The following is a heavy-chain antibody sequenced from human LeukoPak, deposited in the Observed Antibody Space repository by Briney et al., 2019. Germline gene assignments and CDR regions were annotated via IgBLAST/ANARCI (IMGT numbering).Heavy chain of an antibody. Sequence: PSETLSLTCAVSGYSISSGYYWGWIRQPPGKGLEWIGSIYHSGSTYYNPSLKSRVTISVDTSKNQFSLKLSSVTAADTAVYYCARDGWDYDAFDIWGQGTTVTVSS. V-gene: IGHV4-38-2*02. CDR2: IYHSGST. J-gene: IGHJ3*02. CDR3: ARDGWDYDAFDI. D-gene: IGHD1-26*01. CDR1: GYSISSGYY.